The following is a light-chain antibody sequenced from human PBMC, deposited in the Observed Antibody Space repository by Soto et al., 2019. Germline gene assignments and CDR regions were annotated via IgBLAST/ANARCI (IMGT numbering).Light chain of an antibody. Sequence: IVMTQSPATLYVSPGERATLSCRASQSVSSNLAGYQQKPGQAPRLLIYGASTRATGIPARFSGSGSGTALTLTLSSLQSEDFAVYYCQQYNNWPPWTFGQGTKVEIK. J-gene: IGKJ1*01. CDR1: QSVSSN. CDR3: QQYNNWPPWT. V-gene: IGKV3-15*01. CDR2: GAS.